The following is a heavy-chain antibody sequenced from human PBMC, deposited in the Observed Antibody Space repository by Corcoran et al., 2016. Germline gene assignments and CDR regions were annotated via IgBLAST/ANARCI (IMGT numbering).Heavy chain of an antibody. CDR1: GGSISSYY. J-gene: IGHJ5*02. Sequence: QVQLQESGPGLVKPSETLSLTCTVSGGSISSYYWSWIRQSAGKGLEWIGRISSSESTNYKPSLQSRVTMSVDTSKNQFSLKLTSVTAADTGVYYCARGYCSTNSCHNWFDPWGQGTLVTVSS. D-gene: IGHD2-2*01. CDR3: ARGYCSTNSCHNWFDP. V-gene: IGHV4-4*07. CDR2: ISSSEST.